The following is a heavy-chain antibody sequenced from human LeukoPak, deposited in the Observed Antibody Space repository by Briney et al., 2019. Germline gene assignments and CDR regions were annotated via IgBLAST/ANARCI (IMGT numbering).Heavy chain of an antibody. V-gene: IGHV3-64D*06. CDR2: TSSDGGST. CDR3: VKGGGSYKDPFDY. J-gene: IGHJ4*02. D-gene: IGHD1-26*01. CDR1: XXXXLXXA. Sequence: GXLRLSCSAXXXXXLXXAMHXXRXAPXXXLEXXSATSSDGGSTYYADSVKGRFTISRDNSKNTLYLQMSSLRAEDTAVYYCVKGGGSYKDPFDYWGQGTLVTVSS.